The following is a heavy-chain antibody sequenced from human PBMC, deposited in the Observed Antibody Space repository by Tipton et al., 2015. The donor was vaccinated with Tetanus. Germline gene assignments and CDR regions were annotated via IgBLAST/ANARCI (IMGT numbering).Heavy chain of an antibody. Sequence: LRLSCTVSGGSLSTFYWNWIRQPAGKGLEWIGRIYSSGSTNYNPSLKSRVTMSIDTSKNQFSLELTSVTAADTAVYYCARDFRERSGTYFSYYYTVDVWGQGTTVTVSS. CDR3: ARDFRERSGTYFSYYYTVDV. V-gene: IGHV4-4*07. CDR2: IYSSGST. CDR1: GGSLSTFY. J-gene: IGHJ6*02. D-gene: IGHD1-26*01.